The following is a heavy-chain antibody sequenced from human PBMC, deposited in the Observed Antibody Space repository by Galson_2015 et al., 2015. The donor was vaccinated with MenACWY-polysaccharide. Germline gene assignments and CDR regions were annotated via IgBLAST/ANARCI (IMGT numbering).Heavy chain of an antibody. CDR1: GYTFSNYG. J-gene: IGHJ1*01. CDR3: ARDLRVAAAGVIEH. V-gene: IGHV1-18*01. Sequence: SVKVSCKASGYTFSNYGITWVRQAPGQGLEWMGRISAYDGNTNYAQKFQGRLTMTRDTSTTTVYMDLDSLTSEDTALYYCARDLRVAAAGVIEHWGQGTQVTASS. CDR2: ISAYDGNT. D-gene: IGHD2-8*02.